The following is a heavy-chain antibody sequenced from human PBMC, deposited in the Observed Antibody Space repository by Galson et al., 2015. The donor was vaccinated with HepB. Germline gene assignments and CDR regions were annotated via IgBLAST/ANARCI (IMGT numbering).Heavy chain of an antibody. CDR1: GFTYSSSA. CDR3: ANGDYYYYGMDV. V-gene: IGHV3-23*01. D-gene: IGHD5-24*01. Sequence: SLRLYCADYGFTYSSSAMSWVRQAPGKGLEWVSAISGSGVSTYYADSVKGRFTISRDNSKNTLYLQMNSLRAEDTAVYYCANGDYYYYGMDVWGQGTTVTVSS. CDR2: ISGSGVST. J-gene: IGHJ6*02.